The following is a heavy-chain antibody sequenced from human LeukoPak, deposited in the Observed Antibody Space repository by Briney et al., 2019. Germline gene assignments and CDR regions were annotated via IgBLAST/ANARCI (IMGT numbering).Heavy chain of an antibody. J-gene: IGHJ4*02. D-gene: IGHD3-10*01. CDR3: AKEAHKSTRELSDYFDY. V-gene: IGHV3-30-3*01. Sequence: GGSLRLSCAASGFTLSSYAMHWVRQAPGKGLEWVAVISYDGSNIYYADSVRGRFTISRDNSKNTLYLQINSLRAEDTAVYYCAKEAHKSTRELSDYFDYWGQGTLVTFSS. CDR2: ISYDGSNI. CDR1: GFTLSSYA.